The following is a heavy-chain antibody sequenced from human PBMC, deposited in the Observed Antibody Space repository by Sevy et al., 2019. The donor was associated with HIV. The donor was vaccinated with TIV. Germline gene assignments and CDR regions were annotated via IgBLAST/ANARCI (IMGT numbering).Heavy chain of an antibody. Sequence: GGSLRLSCAASGFTFSIIYMNWVRQSPGKGLEWVGRMKSKTDGGTTDYAAPVKDRFTMSRDDSTNTLYLQMNSLKADDTAVYYCTTVGFTNWGSEAFDIWGQGTMVTVSS. D-gene: IGHD3-16*01. CDR3: TTVGFTNWGSEAFDI. CDR1: GFTFSIIY. V-gene: IGHV3-15*01. CDR2: MKSKTDGGTT. J-gene: IGHJ3*02.